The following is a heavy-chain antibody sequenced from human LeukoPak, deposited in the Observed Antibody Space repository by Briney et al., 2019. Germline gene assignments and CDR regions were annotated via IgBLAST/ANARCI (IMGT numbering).Heavy chain of an antibody. D-gene: IGHD3-3*01. J-gene: IGHJ4*02. CDR1: GGSFSGYY. V-gene: IGHV4-34*01. CDR3: ARHRAGLRGPMLDY. Sequence: SETLSLTCAVYGGSFSGYYWSWIRQPPGKGLEWIGEINHSGSTNYNPSLKSRVTISVDTSKNQFSLKLSSVTAADTAVYYCARHRAGLRGPMLDYWGQGTLVTVSS. CDR2: INHSGST.